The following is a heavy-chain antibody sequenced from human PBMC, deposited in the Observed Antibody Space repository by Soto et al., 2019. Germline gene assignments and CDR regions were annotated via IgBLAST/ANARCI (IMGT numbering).Heavy chain of an antibody. CDR1: GGSISSGGYS. Sequence: SLTCAVSGGSISSGGYSWSWIRQPPGKGLEWIGYIYHSGSTYYNPSLKSRVTISVDRSKNQFSLKLSSVTAADTAVYYCARGNSSGYLYYYYYYGMDVWGQGTTVTVSS. V-gene: IGHV4-30-2*01. CDR3: ARGNSSGYLYYYYYYGMDV. CDR2: IYHSGST. J-gene: IGHJ6*02. D-gene: IGHD3-22*01.